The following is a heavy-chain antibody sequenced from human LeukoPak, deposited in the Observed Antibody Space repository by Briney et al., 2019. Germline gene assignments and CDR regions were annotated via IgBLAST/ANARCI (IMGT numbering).Heavy chain of an antibody. CDR3: ARDGIIIGRVSYYFDY. J-gene: IGHJ4*02. Sequence: GASVKVSCKASGYTFTGYYMHWVRQAPGQGLEWMGWINPNSGGTNYAQKFQGRVTMTRDMSTSTVYMELSSLRSEDTAVYYCARDGIIIGRVSYYFDYWGQGTLVTVSS. CDR1: GYTFTGYY. CDR2: INPNSGGT. V-gene: IGHV1-2*02. D-gene: IGHD3-16*01.